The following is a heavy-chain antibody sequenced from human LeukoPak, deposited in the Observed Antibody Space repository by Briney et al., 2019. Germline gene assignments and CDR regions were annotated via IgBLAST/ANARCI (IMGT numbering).Heavy chain of an antibody. Sequence: SETLSLTCTVSGGSISSSSYYWGWIRQPPGKGLEWIGSIYYSGSTYYNPSLKSRVTISVDTSKNQFSLKLSSVTAADTAVYYCARLGEYSSSWYPDYYYYGMDVWGQGTTVTVSS. CDR1: GGSISSSSYY. CDR3: ARLGEYSSSWYPDYYYYGMDV. CDR2: IYYSGST. V-gene: IGHV4-39*01. D-gene: IGHD6-13*01. J-gene: IGHJ6*02.